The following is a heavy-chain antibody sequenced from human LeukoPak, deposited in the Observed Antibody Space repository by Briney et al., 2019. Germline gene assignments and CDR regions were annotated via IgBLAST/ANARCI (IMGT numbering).Heavy chain of an antibody. CDR3: ARSPWFGELLESYFDY. V-gene: IGHV3-48*03. J-gene: IGHJ4*02. CDR2: ISSSGSTI. CDR1: GFTFSSYE. Sequence: GGSLRLSCAASGFTFSSYEMNWVRQAPGKGLEWVSYISSSGSTIYYADSVKGRFTISRDNAKNSLHLQMNSLRAEDTAVYYCARSPWFGELLESYFDYWGQGTLVTVSS. D-gene: IGHD3-10*01.